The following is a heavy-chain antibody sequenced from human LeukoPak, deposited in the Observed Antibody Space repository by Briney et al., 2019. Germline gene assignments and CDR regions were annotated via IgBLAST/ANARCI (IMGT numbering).Heavy chain of an antibody. CDR1: GFTFSSYS. J-gene: IGHJ4*02. D-gene: IGHD3-10*01. V-gene: IGHV3-21*01. CDR2: ISSSSSYI. CDR3: AGLDNGSGLWPAAVGY. Sequence: GGSLRLSCAASGFTFSSYSMNWVRQAPGKGLEWVSSISSSSSYIYYADSVKGRFTISRDNAKNSLYLQMNSLRAEDTAVYYCAGLDNGSGLWPAAVGYWGQGTLVTVSS.